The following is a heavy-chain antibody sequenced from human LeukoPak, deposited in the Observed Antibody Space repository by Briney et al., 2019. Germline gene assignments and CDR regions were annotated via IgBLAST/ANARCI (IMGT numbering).Heavy chain of an antibody. CDR1: GLSFSSYG. D-gene: IGHD4-17*01. CDR2: IRYDGSNQ. J-gene: IGHJ4*02. Sequence: GGSLRLSCAASGLSFSSYGMHWFRQAPGKGLEWVAFIRYDGSNQYYADSVKGRFTISRDNSKNTLYLQMNSLRAEDTAVYYCAKDLTTVTTQGDYWGQGTLVTVSS. V-gene: IGHV3-30*02. CDR3: AKDLTTVTTQGDY.